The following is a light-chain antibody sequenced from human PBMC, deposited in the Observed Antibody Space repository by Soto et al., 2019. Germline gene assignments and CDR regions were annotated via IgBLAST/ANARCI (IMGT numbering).Light chain of an antibody. V-gene: IGKV1-33*01. CDR2: DAS. Sequence: DIQMTQSPSSLSASVGDRVTITCQASQDIKNYLNWYQQRPGKAPKVLISDASNLETGVPSRFSGSGTGKHFPFPISSLKPEDIEINYCQHFDNIPFTFGPGTKVDI. CDR3: QHFDNIPFT. J-gene: IGKJ3*01. CDR1: QDIKNY.